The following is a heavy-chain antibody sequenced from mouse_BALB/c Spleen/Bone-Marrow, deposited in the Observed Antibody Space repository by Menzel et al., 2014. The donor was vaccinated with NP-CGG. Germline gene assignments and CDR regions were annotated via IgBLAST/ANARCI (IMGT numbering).Heavy chain of an antibody. V-gene: IGHV1-54*01. CDR2: INPGSGGT. CDR1: GYAFTNYL. J-gene: IGHJ3*01. CDR3: ARNANWLFAY. Sequence: QVQLQQSGAELVRPGTSVKVSCKASGYAFTNYLIEWVKQRPGQGLEWIGVINPGSGGTNYNEKFKGKATLTADKSSSTAYMQLSSLTSDDSAVYFCARNANWLFAYSGQGTLCSVSA. D-gene: IGHD4-1*01.